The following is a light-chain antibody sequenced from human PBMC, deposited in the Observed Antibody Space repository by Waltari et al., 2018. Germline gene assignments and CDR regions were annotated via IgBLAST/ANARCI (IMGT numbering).Light chain of an antibody. J-gene: IGLJ2*01. CDR2: YDD. CDR3: AAWDDSLNGVV. CDR1: SSTIGNKA. Sequence: QSVLTQPPSVSEAPRQRVTISWSGSSSTIGNKAVNWYQPLPGKAPKLLIYYDDLLPSGVSDRFSGSKSGTSASLAISGLQSEDEADYYCAAWDDSLNGVVFGGGTKLTVL. V-gene: IGLV1-36*01.